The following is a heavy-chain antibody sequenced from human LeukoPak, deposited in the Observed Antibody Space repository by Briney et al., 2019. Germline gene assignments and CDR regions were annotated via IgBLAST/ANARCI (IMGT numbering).Heavy chain of an antibody. J-gene: IGHJ4*02. CDR2: IIPILGIA. CDR1: GGTFSSYA. Sequence: GASVKVSCKASGGTFSSYAISWVRQAPGQGLEWMGRIIPILGIANYAQKFQGRVTITADKSTSTAYMELSSLRSEDTAVYYCARPGHICSGGSCYYDFDYWGQGTLVTVSS. V-gene: IGHV1-69*04. CDR3: ARPGHICSGGSCYYDFDY. D-gene: IGHD2-15*01.